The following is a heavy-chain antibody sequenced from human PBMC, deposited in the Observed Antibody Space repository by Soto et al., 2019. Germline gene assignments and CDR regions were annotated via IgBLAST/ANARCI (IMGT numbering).Heavy chain of an antibody. J-gene: IGHJ4*02. CDR1: GFTFSSYW. CDR2: IKQDGSEK. V-gene: IGHV3-7*01. D-gene: IGHD6-19*01. CDR3: ASTSDPSSGWYSCLGY. Sequence: PGGSLRLSCAASGFTFSSYWMSWVRQAPGKGLEWVANIKQDGSEKYYVDSVKGRFTISRDNAKNSLYLQMNSLRAEDTAVYYCASTSDPSSGWYSCLGYWGQGTLVTVSS.